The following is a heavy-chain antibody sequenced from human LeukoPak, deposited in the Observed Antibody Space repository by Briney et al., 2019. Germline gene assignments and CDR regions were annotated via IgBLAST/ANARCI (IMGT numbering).Heavy chain of an antibody. J-gene: IGHJ4*02. D-gene: IGHD6-6*01. Sequence: GGPLRLSCAASGFTFSSYAMSWVRQAPGKGLEWVSAISGSGGSTYYADSVKGRFTISRDNSKNTLYLQMNSLRAEDTAVYYCAKDQSSSHLFDYWGQGTLVIVSS. V-gene: IGHV3-23*01. CDR3: AKDQSSSHLFDY. CDR1: GFTFSSYA. CDR2: ISGSGGST.